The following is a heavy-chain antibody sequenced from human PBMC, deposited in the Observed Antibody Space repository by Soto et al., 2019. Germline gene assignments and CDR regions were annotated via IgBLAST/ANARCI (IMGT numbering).Heavy chain of an antibody. Sequence: SETLSLTCTVSGGCISSGDYYWSWIRQPPGKGLEWIGYIYHSGSTYYNPSLKSRVTISVDTSKNQFSLKLSSVTAADTAVYYCARERPDGARLDPWGQGTLLTVSS. CDR3: ARERPDGARLDP. J-gene: IGHJ5*02. D-gene: IGHD6-6*01. CDR1: GGCISSGDYY. V-gene: IGHV4-30-4*01. CDR2: IYHSGST.